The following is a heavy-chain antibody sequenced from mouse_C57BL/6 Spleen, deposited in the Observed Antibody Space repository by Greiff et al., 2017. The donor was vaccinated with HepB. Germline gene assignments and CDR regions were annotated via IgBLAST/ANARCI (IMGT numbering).Heavy chain of an antibody. CDR1: GFTFTDDY. Sequence: EVQRVESGGGLVQPGGSLSLSCAASGFTFTDDYMSWVRQPPGKALEWLGFIRNKANGYTTEYSASVKGRFTISRDNSQSILYLQMNALRAEDSATYYCARFLGSSYVPYAMDYWGQGTSVTVSS. V-gene: IGHV7-3*01. J-gene: IGHJ4*01. D-gene: IGHD1-1*01. CDR3: ARFLGSSYVPYAMDY. CDR2: IRNKANGYTT.